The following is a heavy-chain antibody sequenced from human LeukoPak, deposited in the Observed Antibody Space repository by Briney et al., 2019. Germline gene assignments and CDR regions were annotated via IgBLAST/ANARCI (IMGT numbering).Heavy chain of an antibody. V-gene: IGHV1-18*04. J-gene: IGHJ4*02. CDR2: ISCQSGKT. CDR1: GYTFSSYG. Sequence: GASVKVSCEASGYTFSSYGITWVRQAPRQGLEWMGWISCQSGKTKYAQKFEHRFTMTIDILTTTAYMELTSLTSDDTAVYYCARSYSSSWYVFDYWGQGTLVTVSS. D-gene: IGHD6-13*01. CDR3: ARSYSSSWYVFDY.